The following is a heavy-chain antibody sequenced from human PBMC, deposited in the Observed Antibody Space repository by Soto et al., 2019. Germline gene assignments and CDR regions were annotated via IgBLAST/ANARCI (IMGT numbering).Heavy chain of an antibody. J-gene: IGHJ4*02. D-gene: IGHD1-26*01. CDR3: ARGGGSYGPRPVDY. CDR1: GGSFSGYY. Sequence: SLTCAVYGGSFSGYYWSWIRQPPGKGLEWIGEINHSGSTNYNPSLKSRVTISVDTSKNQFSLKLSSVTAADTAVYYCARGGGSYGPRPVDYWGQGTLVTVSS. V-gene: IGHV4-34*01. CDR2: INHSGST.